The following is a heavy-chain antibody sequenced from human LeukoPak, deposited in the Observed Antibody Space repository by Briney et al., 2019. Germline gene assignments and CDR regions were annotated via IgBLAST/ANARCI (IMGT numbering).Heavy chain of an antibody. CDR3: ARDWTAVTEYFFDY. J-gene: IGHJ4*02. D-gene: IGHD6-19*01. Sequence: PGRSLRLSCAASGFSFSNSAMHGVRQAPGKGLEWGAVISCDGSNKHYADSVKGRFTISRDNSKNTLYLQMNSLRVEDTAVYFCARDWTAVTEYFFDYWGQGTLVTVSS. CDR1: GFSFSNSA. CDR2: ISCDGSNK. V-gene: IGHV3-30*04.